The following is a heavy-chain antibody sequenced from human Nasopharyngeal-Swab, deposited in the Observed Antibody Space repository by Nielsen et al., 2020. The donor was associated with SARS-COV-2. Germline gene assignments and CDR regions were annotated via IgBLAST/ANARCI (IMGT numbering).Heavy chain of an antibody. CDR2: IYYSGST. CDR3: ARQAIDSSALWAFDI. D-gene: IGHD3-22*01. V-gene: IGHV4-39*01. Sequence: SETLSLTCTVSGGSISSSSYYWGWIRQPPGKGLVWIGSIYYSGSTYYNPSLKSRVTISVDTSKNQFSLKQSSLTAADTAVYYCARQAIDSSALWAFDIWGQGTMVTVSS. J-gene: IGHJ3*02. CDR1: GGSISSSSYY.